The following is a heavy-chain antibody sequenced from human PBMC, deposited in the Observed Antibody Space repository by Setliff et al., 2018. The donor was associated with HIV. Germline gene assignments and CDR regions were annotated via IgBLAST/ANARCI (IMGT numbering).Heavy chain of an antibody. D-gene: IGHD4-17*01. CDR3: VRPRGDYGDDGMFFDY. Sequence: PSETLSLTCTVSGGSISSRDYYWGWIRQPPGKGLEWIGSMSYSGSAYYNPSLKSRVTISVDKSKNQFSLNLTSVTAADTAVYYCVRPRGDYGDDGMFFDYWGQGTLVTVSS. V-gene: IGHV4-39*07. J-gene: IGHJ4*02. CDR1: GGSISSRDYY. CDR2: MSYSGSA.